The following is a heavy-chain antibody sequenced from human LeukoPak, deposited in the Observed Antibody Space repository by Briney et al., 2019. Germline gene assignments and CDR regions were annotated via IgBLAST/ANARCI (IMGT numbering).Heavy chain of an antibody. D-gene: IGHD6-13*01. CDR1: GFTFGTYG. Sequence: PGGSLRLSCAASGFTFGTYGMHWVRQAPGKGLEWVAFIPYDGVNKYYADSVKGRFTISRDNSKNTLYLQMNSLRGEDTAVYYCAKSGSGSSSWFPYWGQGTLVTVSS. CDR2: IPYDGVNK. V-gene: IGHV3-30*02. J-gene: IGHJ4*02. CDR3: AKSGSGSSSWFPY.